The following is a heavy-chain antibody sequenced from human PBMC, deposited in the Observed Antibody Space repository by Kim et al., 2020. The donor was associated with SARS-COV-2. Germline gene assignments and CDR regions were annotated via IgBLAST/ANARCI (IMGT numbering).Heavy chain of an antibody. D-gene: IGHD3-22*01. Sequence: GGSLRLSCAASGFTFSSYAMHWVRQAPGKGLEWVAVISYDGSNKYYADSVKGRFTISRDNSKNTLYLQMNSLRAEDTAVYYCYYYDSSGYLAFDYWGQGTLVTVSS. J-gene: IGHJ4*02. V-gene: IGHV3-30-3*01. CDR3: YYYDSSGYLAFDY. CDR1: GFTFSSYA. CDR2: ISYDGSNK.